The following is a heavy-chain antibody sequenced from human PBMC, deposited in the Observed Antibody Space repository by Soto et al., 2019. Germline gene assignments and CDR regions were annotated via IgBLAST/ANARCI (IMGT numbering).Heavy chain of an antibody. J-gene: IGHJ4*02. D-gene: IGHD6-19*01. CDR2: INAGDGNT. CDR3: ARGRIAVAGTVLDY. V-gene: IGHV1-3*01. Sequence: QVQLVQSGAEVKKPGASVKVSCKASGYTFTSYAMHWVRQAPGQRLEWMGWINAGDGNTKYSHKFQGRVTITRDTSASTAYMELSSLRTEDTAVYYCARGRIAVAGTVLDYWGQRTLVTVSS. CDR1: GYTFTSYA.